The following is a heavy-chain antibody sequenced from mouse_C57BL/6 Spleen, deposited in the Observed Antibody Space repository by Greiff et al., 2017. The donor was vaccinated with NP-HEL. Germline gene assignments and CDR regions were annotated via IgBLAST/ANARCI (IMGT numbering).Heavy chain of an antibody. D-gene: IGHD1-1*01. V-gene: IGHV1-82*01. CDR2: IYPGDGDT. J-gene: IGHJ4*01. Sequence: VQLQQSGPELVKPGASVKISCKASGYAFSSSWMNWVKQRPGKGLEWIGRIYPGDGDTNYNGKFKGKATLTADKSSSTAYMQLSSLTSEDSAVYFCARDYGSLYAMDYWGQGTSVTVSS. CDR1: GYAFSSSW. CDR3: ARDYGSLYAMDY.